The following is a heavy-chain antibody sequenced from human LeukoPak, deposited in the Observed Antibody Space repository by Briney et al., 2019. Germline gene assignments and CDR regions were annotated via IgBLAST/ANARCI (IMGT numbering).Heavy chain of an antibody. CDR1: GFTFSNFG. Sequence: PGRSLRLSCAASGFTFSNFGMQWVRQAPGKGLEWVALISSDGNSQYYADSMKGRFTISRDNSKNTLYLQMNSLRGEDTAIYYCAKGAGTMPDWGQGTLVIVSS. CDR3: AKGAGTMPD. D-gene: IGHD2-2*01. CDR2: ISSDGNSQ. V-gene: IGHV3-30*18. J-gene: IGHJ4*02.